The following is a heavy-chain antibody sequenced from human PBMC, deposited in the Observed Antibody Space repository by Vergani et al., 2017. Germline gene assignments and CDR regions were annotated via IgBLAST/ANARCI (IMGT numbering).Heavy chain of an antibody. D-gene: IGHD5-24*01. J-gene: IGHJ4*02. CDR1: GFTFSSYA. CDR3: ARRGDGYNF. Sequence: QVQLVESGGGVVQPGRSLRLSCAASGFTFSSYAMHWVRQAPGKGLEWVAVISYDGSNKYYADSVKGRFTISRDNSKNTLYLQMNSLRAEDTAVYYCARRGDGYNFWGQGTLVTVSS. V-gene: IGHV3-30*04. CDR2: ISYDGSNK.